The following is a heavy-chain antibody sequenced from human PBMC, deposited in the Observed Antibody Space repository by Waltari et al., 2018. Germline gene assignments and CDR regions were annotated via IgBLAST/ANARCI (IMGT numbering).Heavy chain of an antibody. V-gene: IGHV4-4*07. Sequence: QVQLQESGPGLVKPAETLSLTCSVSGGSIGSYYWSWIRQPAGRGLEWLGRIHSNGGTNYNPALKSRVTMSVDTSRNQISLRLTSVAAADTAVYYCATYRNRIFDYWGQGTLVAVSS. D-gene: IGHD4-4*01. J-gene: IGHJ4*02. CDR3: ATYRNRIFDY. CDR1: GGSIGSYY. CDR2: IHSNGGT.